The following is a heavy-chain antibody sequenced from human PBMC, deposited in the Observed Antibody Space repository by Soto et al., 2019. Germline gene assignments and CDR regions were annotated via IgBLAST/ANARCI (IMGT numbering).Heavy chain of an antibody. CDR3: ARGPESRSTAYFDY. CDR1: GYTFTDYG. CDR2: ISAYTGNT. D-gene: IGHD1-26*01. Sequence: QVQLVQSGGEVKKPGASVKVSCKASGYTFTDYGITWVRQAPGQGLEWMGWISAYTGNTNSAQKVQGRVTMSTDTSTSTAYLELRSLRSDDTAVYYCARGPESRSTAYFDYWGQGTLVTVSS. V-gene: IGHV1-18*01. J-gene: IGHJ4*02.